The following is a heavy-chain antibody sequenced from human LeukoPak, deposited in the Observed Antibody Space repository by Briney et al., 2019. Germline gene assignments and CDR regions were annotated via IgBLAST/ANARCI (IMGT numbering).Heavy chain of an antibody. CDR2: IIPIFGTA. CDR3: ARERGYTYGLYAFDI. CDR1: GGTFSSYA. D-gene: IGHD5-18*01. Sequence: SVKVSCKASGGTFSSYAISWVRQAPGQGLEWMGRIIPIFGTANYAQKFQGRVTITTDESTSTAYMELSSLRSEDTAVYYCARERGYTYGLYAFDIWGPGTMVTVSS. V-gene: IGHV1-69*05. J-gene: IGHJ3*02.